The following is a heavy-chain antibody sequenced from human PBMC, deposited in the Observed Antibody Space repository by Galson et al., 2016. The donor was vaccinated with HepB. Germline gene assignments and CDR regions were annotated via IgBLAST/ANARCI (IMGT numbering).Heavy chain of an antibody. CDR3: ASDSSHYEALFDN. CDR2: LYTYGST. V-gene: IGHV4-61*02. Sequence: TLSLTCTVSGGPITSGSHYWSWIRQPAGKRLEWIGRLYTYGSTTYNPSLSGRVSISIDTSKNQLSLNLSSVTAADTGVYFCASDSSHYEALFDNWGQGTLVTVSS. D-gene: IGHD4-11*01. J-gene: IGHJ4*02. CDR1: GGPITSGSHY.